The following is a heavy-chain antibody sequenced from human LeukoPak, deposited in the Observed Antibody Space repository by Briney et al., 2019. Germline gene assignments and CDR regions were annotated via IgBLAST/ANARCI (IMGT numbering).Heavy chain of an antibody. CDR1: GFTFGDYA. Sequence: QAGGSLRLSCTASGFTFGDYATSWFRQAPGKGLEWVGFIRSKAYGGTTEYAASVKGRFTISRDDSKSIAYLQMNSLKTEDTAVYYCTRDNALLPTGNPYYDFWSGYYPDAFDIWGQGTMVTVSS. V-gene: IGHV3-49*03. CDR2: IRSKAYGGTT. CDR3: TRDNALLPTGNPYYDFWSGYYPDAFDI. D-gene: IGHD3-3*01. J-gene: IGHJ3*02.